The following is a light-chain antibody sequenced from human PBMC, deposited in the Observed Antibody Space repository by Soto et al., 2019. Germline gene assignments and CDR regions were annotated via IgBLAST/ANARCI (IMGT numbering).Light chain of an antibody. CDR3: SSYTTSNTRQIV. CDR1: SSDVGGYNY. Sequence: QSVLTQPPSVSGSPGQSITISYTGTSSDVGGYNYVSWYQHHPGKAPKLMIYDVSNRPSGVSNRFSGSKSGNTASLTISVLQPEDEADYYCSSYTTSNTRQIVFGTGSKVTVL. CDR2: DVS. V-gene: IGLV2-14*03. J-gene: IGLJ1*01.